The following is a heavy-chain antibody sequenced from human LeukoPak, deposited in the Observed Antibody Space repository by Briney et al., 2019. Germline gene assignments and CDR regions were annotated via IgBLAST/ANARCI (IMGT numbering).Heavy chain of an antibody. CDR3: ARGTSSGVAPYYYYYYMDV. J-gene: IGHJ6*03. CDR1: GGSISSYY. Sequence: ASETLSLTCSVSGGSISSYYWSWIRQPAGKGLEWIGRIYTSGSTNYNPSLKSRVTMSVDTSKNQFSLKLSSVTDADTAVYYCARGTSSGVAPYYYYYYMDVWGKGTTVTVSS. CDR2: IYTSGST. D-gene: IGHD3-10*01. V-gene: IGHV4-4*07.